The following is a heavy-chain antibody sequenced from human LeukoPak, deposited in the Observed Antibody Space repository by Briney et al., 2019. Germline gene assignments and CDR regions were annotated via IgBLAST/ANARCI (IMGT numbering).Heavy chain of an antibody. Sequence: PGGSLRLSCAASGFTFSSYSMNWVRQAPGKGLEWVSSISSSSSYIYYADSVKGRFTISRDNAKNSLYLQMNSLRAEDTAVYYCARGPTYYDSSGYYSVYWGQGTLVTVSS. D-gene: IGHD3-22*01. J-gene: IGHJ4*02. CDR3: ARGPTYYDSSGYYSVY. CDR2: ISSSSSYI. CDR1: GFTFSSYS. V-gene: IGHV3-21*01.